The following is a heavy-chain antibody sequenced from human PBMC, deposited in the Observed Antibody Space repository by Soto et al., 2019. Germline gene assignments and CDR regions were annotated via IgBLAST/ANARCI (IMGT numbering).Heavy chain of an antibody. CDR3: AILPLLGILTGFDY. V-gene: IGHV3-33*01. Sequence: PGGSLRLSCAASGFTFSSYGMHWVRQAPGKGLEWVAVIWYDGSNKYYADSVKGRFTISRDNSKNTLYLQMNSLRAEDTVVYYCAILPLLGILTGFDYWGQGTLVTVSS. D-gene: IGHD3-9*01. CDR1: GFTFSSYG. CDR2: IWYDGSNK. J-gene: IGHJ4*02.